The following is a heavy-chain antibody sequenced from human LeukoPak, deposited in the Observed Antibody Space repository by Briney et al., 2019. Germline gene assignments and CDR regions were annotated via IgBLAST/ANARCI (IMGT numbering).Heavy chain of an antibody. J-gene: IGHJ4*02. CDR3: AKGGKWDVTPFDY. CDR2: ISGRGVST. D-gene: IGHD1-26*01. CDR1: GFNFSNYG. Sequence: GGSLRLSCAASGFNFSNYGMSWVRQAPGKGLEWVSSISGRGVSTYYADSMKGRFTISRDISKNTLFLQVNSLRAEDTAVYYCAKGGKWDVTPFDYWGQGTLVTVSS. V-gene: IGHV3-23*01.